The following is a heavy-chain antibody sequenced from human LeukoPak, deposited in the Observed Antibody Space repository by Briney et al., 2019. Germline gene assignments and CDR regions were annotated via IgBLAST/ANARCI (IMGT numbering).Heavy chain of an antibody. J-gene: IGHJ3*02. Sequence: SETLSLTCTVSGGSISSGSYYWSWIRQPAGKGLEWIGRIYTSGSTNYNPSLKSRVTISVDTSKNQFSLKLSSVTAADTAVYYCARDGDFDDAFDIWGQGTMVTVSS. V-gene: IGHV4-61*02. CDR2: IYTSGST. CDR3: ARDGDFDDAFDI. CDR1: GGSISSGSYY.